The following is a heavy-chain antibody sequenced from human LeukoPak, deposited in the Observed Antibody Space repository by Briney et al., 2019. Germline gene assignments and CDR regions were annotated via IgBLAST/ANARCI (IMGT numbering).Heavy chain of an antibody. Sequence: SETLSLTCTVSGGSISSYCWSWIRQPPGKGLEWIGYIYYSGSTNYNPSLKSRVTISVDTSKNQFSLKLSSVTAADTAVYYCARDRLGAGGDNWFDPWGQGTLVTVPS. D-gene: IGHD1-26*01. V-gene: IGHV4-59*01. CDR2: IYYSGST. CDR1: GGSISSYC. J-gene: IGHJ5*02. CDR3: ARDRLGAGGDNWFDP.